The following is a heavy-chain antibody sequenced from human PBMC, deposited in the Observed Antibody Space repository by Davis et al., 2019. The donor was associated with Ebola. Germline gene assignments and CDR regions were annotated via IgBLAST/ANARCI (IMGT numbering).Heavy chain of an antibody. CDR2: INPSDGST. V-gene: IGHV1-46*01. J-gene: IGHJ5*02. CDR3: ARARGRYCSGGSCSWRGFDP. D-gene: IGHD2-15*01. Sequence: ASVKVSCKASGYTFTSYYMHWVRQAPGQGLEWMGIINPSDGSTSYAQKFQGRVTMTRDTSTSTVYMELSSLRSEDTAVYYCARARGRYCSGGSCSWRGFDPWGQGTLVTVSS. CDR1: GYTFTSYY.